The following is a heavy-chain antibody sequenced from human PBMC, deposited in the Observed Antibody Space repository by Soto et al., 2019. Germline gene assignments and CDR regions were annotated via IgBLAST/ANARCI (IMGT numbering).Heavy chain of an antibody. CDR2: IRGSGVGT. CDR3: ARDPNGDYVGAFDG. CDR1: GFTFSDYA. D-gene: IGHD4-17*01. V-gene: IGHV3-23*01. J-gene: IGHJ3*01. Sequence: GGSLRLSCVASGFTFSDYAMPWVRQAPGKGLEWVSSIRGSGVGTTYADSVRGRFTILRDNSKNTLYLQMNSLRAEDTAVYYCARDPNGDYVGAFDGWGQGTMVTVSS.